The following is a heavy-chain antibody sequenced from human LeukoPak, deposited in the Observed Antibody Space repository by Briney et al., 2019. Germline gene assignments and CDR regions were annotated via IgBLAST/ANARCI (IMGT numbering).Heavy chain of an antibody. Sequence: ASVKVSCKASGYTFTSYDINWVRQATGQGLEWMRWMNPKGGKKDYAQKFKGRVTMTRNTSITTAYLELSSLRSEDTAVYYCARGSGRSSPDLDYWGQGTLVTVSS. CDR1: GYTFTSYD. D-gene: IGHD6-13*01. J-gene: IGHJ4*02. CDR2: MNPKGGKK. V-gene: IGHV1-8*01. CDR3: ARGSGRSSPDLDY.